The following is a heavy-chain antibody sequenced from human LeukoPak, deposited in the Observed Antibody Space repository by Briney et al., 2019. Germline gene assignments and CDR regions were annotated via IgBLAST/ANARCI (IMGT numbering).Heavy chain of an antibody. Sequence: SQTLSLTCAISGDSVSSNSAAWNWIRQSPSRGLEWLGRTYYRSKWCNDYAVSVRSRIIINPDTSKNQFPLQLNSVSPEDTAVYYCARDLGGRFDYWGQGTLVTVSS. D-gene: IGHD3-10*01. CDR1: GDSVSSNSAA. V-gene: IGHV6-1*01. CDR3: ARDLGGRFDY. CDR2: TYYRSKWCN. J-gene: IGHJ4*02.